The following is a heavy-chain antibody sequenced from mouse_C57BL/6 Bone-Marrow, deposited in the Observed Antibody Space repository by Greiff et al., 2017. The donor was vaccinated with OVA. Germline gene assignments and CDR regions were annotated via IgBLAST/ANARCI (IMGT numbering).Heavy chain of an antibody. D-gene: IGHD1-1*01. Sequence: EVKLVESGGGLVKPGGSLKLSCAASGFTFSSYAMSWVRQTPEKRLEWVATISDGGSYTYYPDNVKGRFTISRDNAKNNLYLQMSHLKSEDTAMYYCARDPHYYGSSSFAYWGQGTLVTVSA. CDR3: ARDPHYYGSSSFAY. J-gene: IGHJ3*01. CDR2: ISDGGSYT. V-gene: IGHV5-4*01. CDR1: GFTFSSYA.